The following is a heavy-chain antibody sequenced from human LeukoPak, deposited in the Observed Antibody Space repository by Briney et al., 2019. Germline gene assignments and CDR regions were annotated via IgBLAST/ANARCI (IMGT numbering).Heavy chain of an antibody. Sequence: ASVKVSCKASGYTFTGYYMNWVRQAPGQGLEWLGRINPNTGGTNFAQSFQGRVTMTRDTSITTAYMELSRLRSDDAAVYYCARVGDGLNDAFDIWGQGTMVTVSS. D-gene: IGHD5-24*01. CDR1: GYTFTGYY. V-gene: IGHV1-2*06. J-gene: IGHJ3*02. CDR3: ARVGDGLNDAFDI. CDR2: INPNTGGT.